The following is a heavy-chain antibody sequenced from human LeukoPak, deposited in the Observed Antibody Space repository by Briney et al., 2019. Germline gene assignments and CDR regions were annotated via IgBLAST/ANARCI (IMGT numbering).Heavy chain of an antibody. J-gene: IGHJ3*02. Sequence: SETLSLTCTVSGGSISSYYWCWIRQPPAQGLEWIGYIYYSGSTNYNPSLKSRATIPVDTSKNQFSLKLSSVTAADTAVYYCARGYCSGGSCPYDAFDIWGQGTMVTVSS. CDR2: IYYSGST. CDR1: GGSISSYY. CDR3: ARGYCSGGSCPYDAFDI. D-gene: IGHD2-15*01. V-gene: IGHV4-59*01.